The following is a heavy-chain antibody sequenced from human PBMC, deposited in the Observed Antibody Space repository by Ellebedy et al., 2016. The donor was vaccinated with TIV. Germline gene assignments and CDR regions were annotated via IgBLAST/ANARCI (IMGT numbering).Heavy chain of an antibody. D-gene: IGHD6-6*01. J-gene: IGHJ4*02. V-gene: IGHV1-18*01. CDR1: GGTFSSYA. CDR2: ISAYNGNT. Sequence: AASVKVSCNASGGTFSSYAISWVRQAPGQGLEWLGWISAYNGNTNYAQKLQGRVTMTTDTSTSTAYMELRSLRSDDTAVYYCARDGDYSSSVRVDYWGQGTLVTVSS. CDR3: ARDGDYSSSVRVDY.